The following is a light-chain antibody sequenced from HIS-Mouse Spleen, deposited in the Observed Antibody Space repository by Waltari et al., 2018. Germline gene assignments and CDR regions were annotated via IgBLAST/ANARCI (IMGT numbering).Light chain of an antibody. CDR3: YSTDSSGNHRV. V-gene: IGLV3-10*01. J-gene: IGLJ3*02. CDR1: ELPTKS. CDR2: EDR. Sequence: SYELTQPHSASVSPGQTARITCSGDELPTKSAYLYQQKSGQAPVLVIYEDRKRPSGTPERFSGSSSGTMATLTISGAQVEDEADYYCYSTDSSGNHRVFGGGTKLTVL.